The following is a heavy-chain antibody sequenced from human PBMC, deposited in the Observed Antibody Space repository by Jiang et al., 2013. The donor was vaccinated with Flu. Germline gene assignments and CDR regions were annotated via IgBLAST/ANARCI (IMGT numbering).Heavy chain of an antibody. CDR3: ASYKYDILTGYYMETD. CDR2: INHSGST. Sequence: KGLEWIGEINHSGSTNYNPSLKSRVTISVDTSKNQFSLKLSSVTAADTAVYYCASYKYDILTGYYMETDWGQGTLVTVSS. V-gene: IGHV4-34*01. D-gene: IGHD3-9*01. J-gene: IGHJ4*02.